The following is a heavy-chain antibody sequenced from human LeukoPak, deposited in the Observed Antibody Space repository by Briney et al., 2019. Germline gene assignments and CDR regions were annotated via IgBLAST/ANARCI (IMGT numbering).Heavy chain of an antibody. CDR2: IYYSGST. D-gene: IGHD6-13*01. CDR1: GGSINTYY. V-gene: IGHV4-59*12. J-gene: IGHJ4*02. Sequence: SETQSLTCTVSGGSINTYYWSWIRQPPGKGLEWIGYIYYSGSTNYNPSLKSRVTISVDTSKNQFSLKLSSGTAADTAVYYCARDDSSSWSPDYWGQGTLVTVSS. CDR3: ARDDSSSWSPDY.